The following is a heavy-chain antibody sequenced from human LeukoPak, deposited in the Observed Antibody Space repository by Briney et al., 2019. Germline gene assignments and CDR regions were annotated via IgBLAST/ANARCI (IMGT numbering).Heavy chain of an antibody. V-gene: IGHV1-2*02. CDR1: GYTFTGYY. J-gene: IGHJ4*02. Sequence: ASVKVSCKASGYTFTGYYMHWVRRAPGQGLEWMGWINPNSGGTNYAQKFQGRVTMTRDTSISTAYMELSRLRSDDTAVYYCAREPPYHGSSSGDYWGQGTLVTVSS. CDR2: INPNSGGT. CDR3: AREPPYHGSSSGDY. D-gene: IGHD6-6*01.